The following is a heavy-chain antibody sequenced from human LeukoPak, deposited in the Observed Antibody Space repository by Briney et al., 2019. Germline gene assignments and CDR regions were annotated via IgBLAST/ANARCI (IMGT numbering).Heavy chain of an antibody. D-gene: IGHD3-10*01. CDR1: GFTFSSCA. CDR3: AKAGVGRYWDY. V-gene: IGHV3-23*01. CDR2: ITADGVHT. Sequence: GGSLRLSCAASGFTFSSCAMSWVRQAPGKGLEWVSTITADGVHTYYADSVKGRFTISREYSKSTLFLQMDTLGAEDTAKYHCAKAGVGRYWDYWGQGTLVTVSS. J-gene: IGHJ4*02.